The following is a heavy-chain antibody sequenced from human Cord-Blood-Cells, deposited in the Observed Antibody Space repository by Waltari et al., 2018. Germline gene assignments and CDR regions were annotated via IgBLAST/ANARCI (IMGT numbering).Heavy chain of an antibody. CDR2: INHSGIT. J-gene: IGHJ4*02. CDR1: GGSFSGYY. D-gene: IGHD6-19*01. CDR3: ARVRWAVAGTGPFYY. V-gene: IGHV4-34*01. Sequence: QVQLQQWGAGLLKPSETLSLTCAVYGGSFSGYYWSWIRQPPGKGPEWIGEINHSGITNYNPSLKSRVTISVDTSKNQFSLKLSSVTAADTAVYYCARVRWAVAGTGPFYYWGQGTLVTVSS.